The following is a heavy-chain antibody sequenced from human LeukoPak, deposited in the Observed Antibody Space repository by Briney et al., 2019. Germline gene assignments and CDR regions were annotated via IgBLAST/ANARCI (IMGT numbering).Heavy chain of an antibody. CDR2: ISSSSSYI. V-gene: IGHV3-21*01. Sequence: GGSLRLSCAASGFTFSNYNMNWVRRAPGKGLEWVSSISSSSSYIYYADSVKGRFTISRDNANNSLYLQMNSLRAEDTTVYYCARGDSGGMDYWGQGTLVTVSS. CDR1: GFTFSNYN. CDR3: ARGDSGGMDY. J-gene: IGHJ4*02. D-gene: IGHD3-16*01.